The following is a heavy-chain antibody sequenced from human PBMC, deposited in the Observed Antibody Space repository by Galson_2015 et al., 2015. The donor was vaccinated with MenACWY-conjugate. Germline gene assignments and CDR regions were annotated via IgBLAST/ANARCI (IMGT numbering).Heavy chain of an antibody. CDR2: IWYDGSNQ. Sequence: SLRLSCAASGFTFRNYGMFWVRQAPGRGLEWVAIIWYDGSNQYYADSVKGRFTTSRDNSKNTLYLQMNSLRAEDTAVYYCARVIGSIWNWYFDYWGQGTLVSVSS. D-gene: IGHD6-13*01. J-gene: IGHJ4*02. V-gene: IGHV3-33*01. CDR1: GFTFRNYG. CDR3: ARVIGSIWNWYFDY.